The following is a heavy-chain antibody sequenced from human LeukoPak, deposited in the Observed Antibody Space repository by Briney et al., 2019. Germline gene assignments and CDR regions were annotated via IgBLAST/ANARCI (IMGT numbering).Heavy chain of an antibody. V-gene: IGHV4-34*01. CDR1: GGSFSGYY. CDR3: ARGSGIRVRGVISWFDP. CDR2: INHSGST. J-gene: IGHJ5*02. D-gene: IGHD3-10*01. Sequence: SETLPLTCAVYGGSFSGYYWSWIRQPPGKGLEWIGEINHSGSTNYNPSLKSRVTISVDTSKNQFSLKLSSVTAADTAVYYCARGSGIRVRGVISWFDPWGQGTLVTVSS.